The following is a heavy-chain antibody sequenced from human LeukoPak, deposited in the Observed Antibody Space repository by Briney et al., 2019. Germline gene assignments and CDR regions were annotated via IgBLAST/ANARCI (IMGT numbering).Heavy chain of an antibody. CDR1: GFTFSGSG. Sequence: GGSLRLSCAASGFTFSGSGMHWVRQAPGKGLEWVTLIRYDGSNKYYTDSVKGRFTISRDNSKNTLYLQMDSLRAEDTAVYYCARDYDFWSGYYSPTRGYFGYWGQGILVTVSS. J-gene: IGHJ4*02. CDR2: IRYDGSNK. CDR3: ARDYDFWSGYYSPTRGYFGY. D-gene: IGHD3-3*01. V-gene: IGHV3-30*02.